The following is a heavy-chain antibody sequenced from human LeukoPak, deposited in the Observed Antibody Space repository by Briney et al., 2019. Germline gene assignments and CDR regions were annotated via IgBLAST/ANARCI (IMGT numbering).Heavy chain of an antibody. J-gene: IGHJ4*02. D-gene: IGHD4-17*01. CDR3: ARGLTHYGDYDAY. V-gene: IGHV1-46*01. CDR1: GYTXTSYY. CDR2: INPSGGST. Sequence: ASVKVSCKASGYTXTSYYMHWVRQAPGQGLEWMGIINPSGGSTSYAQKFQDRVAMTRDTSTSTVYMQLSSLRSEDTAVYYCARGLTHYGDYDAYWGQGTLVTVSS.